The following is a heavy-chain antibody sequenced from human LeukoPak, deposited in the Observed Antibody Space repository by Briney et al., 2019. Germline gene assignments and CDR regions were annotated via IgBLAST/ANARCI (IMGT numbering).Heavy chain of an antibody. Sequence: SETLSLTCTVSGGSISSGSYYWSWIRQPAGKGPEWIGRIYTSGSTNYNPSLKSRVTISVDTSKNQFSLKLSSVTAADTAVYYCARVGVATHYYYYYMDVWGKGTTVTVSS. CDR2: IYTSGST. J-gene: IGHJ6*03. CDR1: GGSISSGSYY. V-gene: IGHV4-61*02. D-gene: IGHD5-12*01. CDR3: ARVGVATHYYYYYMDV.